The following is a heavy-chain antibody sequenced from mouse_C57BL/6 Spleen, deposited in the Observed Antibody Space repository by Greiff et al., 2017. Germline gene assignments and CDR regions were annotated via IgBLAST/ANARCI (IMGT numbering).Heavy chain of an antibody. V-gene: IGHV14-4*01. J-gene: IGHJ2*01. CDR2: IDPENGDT. CDR3: TTGGSSPTDY. D-gene: IGHD1-1*01. Sequence: VQLKQSGAELVRPGASVKLSCTASGFNIKDDYMHWVKQRPEQGLEWIGWIDPENGDTEYASKFQGKATITADTSSNTAYLQLSSLTSEDTAVYYCTTGGSSPTDYWGQGTTLTVSS. CDR1: GFNIKDDY.